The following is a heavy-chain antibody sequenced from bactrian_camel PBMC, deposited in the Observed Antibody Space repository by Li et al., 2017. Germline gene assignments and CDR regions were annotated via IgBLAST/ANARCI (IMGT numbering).Heavy chain of an antibody. CDR2: CGREGTPT. Sequence: VQLVESGGGLVRPGGSLRLSCAASGFTWRFSTYAMSRVRQAPGKGLEWVSACGREGTPTFYPDSVKGRFTISIDNAKNTLYLQLNSLKTEDTAMYFCAQSNGNWAWHNWGEGTQVTVS. J-gene: IGHJ4*01. CDR1: GFTWRFSTYA. D-gene: IGHD8*01. CDR3: AQSNGNWAWHN. V-gene: IGHV3S31*01.